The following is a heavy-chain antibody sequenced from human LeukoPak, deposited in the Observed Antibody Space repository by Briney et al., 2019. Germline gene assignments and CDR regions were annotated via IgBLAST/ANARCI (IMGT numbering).Heavy chain of an antibody. D-gene: IGHD3-22*01. CDR3: ARGLSTPRYYYDSSGYYRTYYYYYMDV. CDR1: GGSFSGYY. V-gene: IGHV4-34*01. CDR2: INHSGST. J-gene: IGHJ6*03. Sequence: PSETLSLTCAVYGGSFSGYYWSWIRQPPGKGLEWIGEINHSGSTNYNPSLKSRVTISVDTSKNQVSLKLSSVTAAVTAVYYCARGLSTPRYYYDSSGYYRTYYYYYMDVWGKGTTVTVSS.